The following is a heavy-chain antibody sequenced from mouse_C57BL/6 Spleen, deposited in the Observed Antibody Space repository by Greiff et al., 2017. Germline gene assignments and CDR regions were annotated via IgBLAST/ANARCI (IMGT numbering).Heavy chain of an antibody. D-gene: IGHD1-1*01. J-gene: IGHJ4*01. CDR2: IDPSDSYT. Sequence: QVQLKQPGAELVMPGASVKLSCKASGYTFTSYWMHWVKQRPGQGLEWIGEIDPSDSYTNYNQKFKGKSTLTVDKSSSTAYMQLSSLTSEDSAVYYCAREYGSYAMDYWGQGTSVTVSS. V-gene: IGHV1-69*01. CDR3: AREYGSYAMDY. CDR1: GYTFTSYW.